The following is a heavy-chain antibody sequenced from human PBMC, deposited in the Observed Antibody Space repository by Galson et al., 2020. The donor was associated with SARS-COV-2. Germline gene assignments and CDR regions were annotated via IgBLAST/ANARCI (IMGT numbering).Heavy chain of an antibody. CDR1: GFTFSSYN. D-gene: IGHD3-10*01. J-gene: IGHJ6*03. CDR3: ASANARKVWFGELSAMDV. CDR2: ISSSSNSI. Sequence: GGSLRLSCAASGFTFSSYNMNWVRQAPGKGLEWVSYISSSSNSIYYADSVKGRFTISRDSAKNSLFLQMNSLRAEDTAVYYCASANARKVWFGELSAMDVWGKWTKVTISS. V-gene: IGHV3-48*01.